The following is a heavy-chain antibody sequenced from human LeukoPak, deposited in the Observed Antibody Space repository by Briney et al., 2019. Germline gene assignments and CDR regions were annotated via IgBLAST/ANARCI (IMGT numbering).Heavy chain of an antibody. CDR3: AKQHPYYDSSGPFDY. Sequence: GGSLRLSCAASGFTFSSYAMSWVRQAPGKGLEWVSAISGSGGRTYYADSVKGRFTISRDNSKNTLYLQMNSLRAEDTAVYYCAKQHPYYDSSGPFDYWGQGTLVTVSS. V-gene: IGHV3-23*01. D-gene: IGHD3-22*01. CDR2: ISGSGGRT. CDR1: GFTFSSYA. J-gene: IGHJ4*02.